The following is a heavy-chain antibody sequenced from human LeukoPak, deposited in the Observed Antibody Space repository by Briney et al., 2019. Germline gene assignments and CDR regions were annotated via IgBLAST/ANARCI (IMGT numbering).Heavy chain of an antibody. CDR2: LYYSGST. V-gene: IGHV4-39*07. J-gene: IGHJ4*02. D-gene: IGHD2-2*02. Sequence: SETLSLTCTVSGGSISSSYYYWGWIRQPPGKGLEWIGSLYYSGSTYYNPSLKSRVTISVDTSKNQFSLKLSSVTAADTAVYYCARVHSIPPLGTGDCWGQGTLVTVSS. CDR3: ARVHSIPPLGTGDC. CDR1: GGSISSSYYY.